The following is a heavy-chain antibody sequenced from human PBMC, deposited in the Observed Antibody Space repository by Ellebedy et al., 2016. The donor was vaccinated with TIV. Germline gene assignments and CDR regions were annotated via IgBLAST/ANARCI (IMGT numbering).Heavy chain of an antibody. J-gene: IGHJ4*02. V-gene: IGHV3-20*04. Sequence: GESLKISCAASGFSLDDYGMSWVRQVPGKGLEWVSGFNWNGDKTDYADSVKGRFTISRANAKNSLYLQMNSLRGDDTAFYFCVRENRIGYFDHWGQGTLVTVSS. D-gene: IGHD3-22*01. CDR3: VRENRIGYFDH. CDR2: FNWNGDKT. CDR1: GFSLDDYG.